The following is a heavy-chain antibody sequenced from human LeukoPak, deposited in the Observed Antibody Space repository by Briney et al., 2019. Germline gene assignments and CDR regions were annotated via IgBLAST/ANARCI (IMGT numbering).Heavy chain of an antibody. CDR1: GYTFTAYS. V-gene: IGHV1-2*02. Sequence: ASVKVSCTASGYTFTAYSMHWVRQAPGQGLEWMGWINPNSGNTGYAQTFHDRVTMTRDMSISTAYMELSRLRSDDTAVYYCARRLVDSDDGYDVWGQGTMVAVS. CDR2: INPNSGNT. D-gene: IGHD1-26*01. J-gene: IGHJ3*01. CDR3: ARRLVDSDDGYDV.